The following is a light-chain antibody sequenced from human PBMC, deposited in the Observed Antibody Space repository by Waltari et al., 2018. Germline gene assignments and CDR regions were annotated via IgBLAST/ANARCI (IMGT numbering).Light chain of an antibody. CDR1: ESGSNY. J-gene: IGLJ2*01. CDR3: QAWDSTIAV. V-gene: IGLV3-1*01. Sequence: SYEVTRPPSVSVSPGQTASVTRSGDESGSNYTSWYQQRPGQSPVVVFYQNTKRPSGIPERFSGSNSGNTATLTISGTQAMDEADYYCQAWDSTIAVFGGGTKLTVL. CDR2: QNT.